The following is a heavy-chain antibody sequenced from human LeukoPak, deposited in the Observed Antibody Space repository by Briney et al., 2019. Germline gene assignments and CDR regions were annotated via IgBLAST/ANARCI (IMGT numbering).Heavy chain of an antibody. Sequence: SETLSLTCSVSIGSISSSKWWSWVRQSPVKGLEWIGEIYLYGTTNYNPSFTSRVTMSVDRSRNQFSLKLTSVTAADTAVYYCARQKWEQQGRDYYFNGLDVWGPGTTAIVSS. CDR1: IGSISSSKW. V-gene: IGHV4-4*02. CDR2: IYLYGTT. CDR3: ARQKWEQQGRDYYFNGLDV. D-gene: IGHD1/OR15-1a*01. J-gene: IGHJ6*02.